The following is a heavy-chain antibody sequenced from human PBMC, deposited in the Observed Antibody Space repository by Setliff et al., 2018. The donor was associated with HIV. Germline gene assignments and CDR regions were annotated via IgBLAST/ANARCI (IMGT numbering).Heavy chain of an antibody. CDR1: GYTFSNYG. D-gene: IGHD1-26*01. CDR3: AACVLQSGGLTGSYPGGFDY. Sequence: ASVKVSCKASGYTFSNYGLSWVRQAPGQGLAWVGWINAFTGKTHYAQDFQGRVTVTTDTSTDTSYMELRSLRSDDTAIYYCAACVLQSGGLTGSYPGGFDYWGRGSLVTVSS. CDR2: INAFTGKT. V-gene: IGHV1-18*01. J-gene: IGHJ4*02.